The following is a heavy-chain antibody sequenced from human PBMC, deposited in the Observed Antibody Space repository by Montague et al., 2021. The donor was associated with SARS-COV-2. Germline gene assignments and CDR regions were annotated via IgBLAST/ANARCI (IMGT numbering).Heavy chain of an antibody. J-gene: IGHJ4*02. CDR1: GFTFSDYY. V-gene: IGHV3-11*01. D-gene: IGHD4-23*01. Sequence: YLSLSCSASGFTFSDYYMNWIRQAPGKGLEWISYISDTGSTIYYADSVKGRFAVSRDNTKNSLYLQMNSLRAEDTAVYYCAKALMTYGGNSPVDQWGQGTLVTVSS. CDR3: AKALMTYGGNSPVDQ. CDR2: ISDTGSTI.